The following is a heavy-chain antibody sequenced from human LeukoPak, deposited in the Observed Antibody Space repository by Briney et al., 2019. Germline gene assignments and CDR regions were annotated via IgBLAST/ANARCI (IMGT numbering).Heavy chain of an antibody. Sequence: GGSLRLSCAASGFTFSSYAMSWVRQAPGKGLEWDSAISGSGGSTYYADSVKGRFTISRDNSKNTLYLQMNSLRAEDTAVYYCAKWVGHSRAYNWFDPWGQGTLVTVSS. J-gene: IGHJ5*02. D-gene: IGHD6-13*01. CDR2: ISGSGGST. CDR3: AKWVGHSRAYNWFDP. V-gene: IGHV3-23*01. CDR1: GFTFSSYA.